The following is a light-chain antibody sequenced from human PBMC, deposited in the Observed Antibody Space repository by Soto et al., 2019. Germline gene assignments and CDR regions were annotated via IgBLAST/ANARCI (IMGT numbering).Light chain of an antibody. CDR1: SSDVGGYNY. CDR3: RSYTSSSTVV. J-gene: IGLJ2*01. V-gene: IGLV2-14*01. CDR2: DVS. Sequence: QSALTQPASVSGSPGQSITISCTGTSSDVGGYNYVSWYQQHPGKATKLMIYDVSNRPSGVSTRFSGSKSGNTASLTISGLQAEDEDDYYCRSYTSSSTVVFGGGTKLTVL.